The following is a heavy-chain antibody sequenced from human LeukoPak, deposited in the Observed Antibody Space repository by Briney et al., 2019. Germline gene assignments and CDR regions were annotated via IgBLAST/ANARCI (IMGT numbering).Heavy chain of an antibody. CDR1: GGSISSYY. CDR2: IYYTGST. D-gene: IGHD3-9*01. CDR3: ARAADDILTAPGSDYFDY. J-gene: IGHJ4*02. V-gene: IGHV4-59*01. Sequence: PETLSLTCTVSGGSISSYYWTWVRQPPGKGLEWIGYIYYTGSTNYNPSLKSRVTISVDTSKNQLSLKLSSVTAADTAVYYCARAADDILTAPGSDYFDYWGQGTLVTVSS.